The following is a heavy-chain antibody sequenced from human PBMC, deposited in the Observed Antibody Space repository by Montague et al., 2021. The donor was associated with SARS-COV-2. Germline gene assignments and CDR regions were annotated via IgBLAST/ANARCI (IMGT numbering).Heavy chain of an antibody. V-gene: IGHV4-4*07. CDR2: IYTNETT. Sequence: SETLSLTCTVSGGSISSYYWSWIRQPAGKGLEWIGRIYTNETTNYNPSLKSRVTMSVDTSKNQFSLKLTSVTAADTAVYYCASTFWGSGVGESGFGPWGQGTLVTVSS. D-gene: IGHD3-10*01. CDR3: ASTFWGSGVGESGFGP. CDR1: GGSISSYY. J-gene: IGHJ5*02.